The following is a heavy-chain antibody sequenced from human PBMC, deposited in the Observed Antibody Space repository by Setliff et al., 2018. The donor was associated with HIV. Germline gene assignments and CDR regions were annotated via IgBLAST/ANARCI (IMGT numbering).Heavy chain of an antibody. D-gene: IGHD5-12*01. CDR1: GGTFSSYV. V-gene: IGHV1-69*05. CDR3: ARALKNPTIKIYFDL. J-gene: IGHJ2*01. CDR2: IIPMYGVT. Sequence: ASVKVSCKASGGTFSSYVISWVRQAPGQGPEWMGGIIPMYGVTNYAQKFQGRVTITTDESTSTAYMELSSLRSEDTAVYYCARALKNPTIKIYFDLWGRGTLVTVSS.